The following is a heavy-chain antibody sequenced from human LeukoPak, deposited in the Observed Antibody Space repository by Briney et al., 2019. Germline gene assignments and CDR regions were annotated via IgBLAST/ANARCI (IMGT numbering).Heavy chain of an antibody. CDR1: GFTFSIYA. CDR3: ARAGDVDIVDYGMDV. CDR2: ITGGGGTS. D-gene: IGHD5-12*01. J-gene: IGHJ6*02. V-gene: IGHV3-23*01. Sequence: PGGSLRLSCAASGFTFSIYAMSWVRQAPGKGLEWVSGITGGGGTSYYADSVKGRFTISRDNSKNTLYLQMNSLRAEDTAVYYCARAGDVDIVDYGMDVWGQGTTVTVSS.